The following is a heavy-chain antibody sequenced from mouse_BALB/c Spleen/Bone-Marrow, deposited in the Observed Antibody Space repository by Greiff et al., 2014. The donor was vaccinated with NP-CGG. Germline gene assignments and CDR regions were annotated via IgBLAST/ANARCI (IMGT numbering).Heavy chain of an antibody. CDR1: GFTFSDYG. Sequence: EVKLMESGGALVQPEGSRKLSCAASGFTFSDYGMAWVRQAPGKGPEWVAFISNLAYSIYYTDTVTGRFTISRENAKNTMYLEMSSLRSEDTAMYYCARETTRGAMDYWGQGTSVTVSS. CDR2: ISNLAYSI. CDR3: ARETTRGAMDY. J-gene: IGHJ4*01. V-gene: IGHV5-15*02. D-gene: IGHD2-1*01.